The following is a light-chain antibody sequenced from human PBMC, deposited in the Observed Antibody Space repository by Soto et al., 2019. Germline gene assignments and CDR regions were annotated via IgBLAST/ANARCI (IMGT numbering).Light chain of an antibody. CDR3: QHYNKWPRT. CDR1: QSVSSN. J-gene: IGKJ1*01. V-gene: IGKV3-15*01. CDR2: GAS. Sequence: EIVMTQSPATLSVSPGARATPSCRASQSVSSNLAWYQQKPGQASRLLIYGASTRATGIPARFSGSGSGTEVTLTSRSLQSEYFADCYCQHYNKWPRTVGQGTKVEIK.